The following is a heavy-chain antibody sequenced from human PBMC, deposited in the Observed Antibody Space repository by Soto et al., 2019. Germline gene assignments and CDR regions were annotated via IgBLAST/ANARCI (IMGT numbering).Heavy chain of an antibody. Sequence: QVQLQQWGAGLLKPSETLSLTCAVYGGSFSGYYWSWIRQPPGKGLEWIGEINHSGSTNYNPSLKSRVTISVDTSKNQFSLKLSSVTAADTAVYYCARVGVVVPAAIDGFGYYYYGMDVWGQGTTVTVSS. D-gene: IGHD2-2*02. CDR1: GGSFSGYY. J-gene: IGHJ6*02. CDR3: ARVGVVVPAAIDGFGYYYYGMDV. V-gene: IGHV4-34*01. CDR2: INHSGST.